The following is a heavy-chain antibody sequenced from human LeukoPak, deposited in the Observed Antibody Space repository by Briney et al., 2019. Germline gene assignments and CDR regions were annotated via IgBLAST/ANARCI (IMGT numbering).Heavy chain of an antibody. CDR3: AKDHYWSIDY. V-gene: IGHV3-74*01. CDR1: GFDFRNNW. Sequence: GGALRLSFAASGFDFRNNWMHWVRHAPGQGLGWVSRIKGDGISTNYADSVKGRFTISRDIAKNTLYLQMNSLRAEDTGVYYCAKDHYWSIDYWGRGTLVTVSS. D-gene: IGHD3-3*01. J-gene: IGHJ4*02. CDR2: IKGDGIST.